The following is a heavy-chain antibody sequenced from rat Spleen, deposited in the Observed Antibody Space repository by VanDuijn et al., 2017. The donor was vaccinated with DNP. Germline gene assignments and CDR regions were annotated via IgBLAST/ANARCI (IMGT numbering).Heavy chain of an antibody. D-gene: IGHD1-1*01. Sequence: EVLLVESGGGLVQPGRSLKLSCVASGFTFNNYWMTWIRQAPGKGLEWVASISNTGGSTYYPDSVKGRFTISRDNATNTLYMKMDSLRSDDTATYYCTRHNLNYYYSGEDYFDYWGQGVMVTVSS. CDR3: TRHNLNYYYSGEDYFDY. V-gene: IGHV5-31*01. J-gene: IGHJ2*01. CDR2: ISNTGGST. CDR1: GFTFNNYW.